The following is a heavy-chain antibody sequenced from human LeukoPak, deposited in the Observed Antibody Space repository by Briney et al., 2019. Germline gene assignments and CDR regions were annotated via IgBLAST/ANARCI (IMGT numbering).Heavy chain of an antibody. CDR2: ISGSGGST. Sequence: PGGSLRLSCAASGFTFSSYAMSWVRQAPGKGLEWVSAISGSGGSTGYADSVKGRFTISRDNSKNTLYLQMNSLGAEDTAVYYCAKDRFGSGSSSVYFDYWGQGTLVTVSS. V-gene: IGHV3-23*01. CDR1: GFTFSSYA. CDR3: AKDRFGSGSSSVYFDY. D-gene: IGHD3-10*01. J-gene: IGHJ4*02.